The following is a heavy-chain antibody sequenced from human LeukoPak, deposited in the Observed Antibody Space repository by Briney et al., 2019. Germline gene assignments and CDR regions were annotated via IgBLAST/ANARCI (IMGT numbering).Heavy chain of an antibody. J-gene: IGHJ3*02. V-gene: IGHV3-48*02. D-gene: IGHD3-10*01. Sequence: GGSLRLSCAASGFTFSSFIMNWVRQAPGKGLEGVSYIGDNSAIYYADSVKGRFTISRDNAKNSLSLQMNSLRDEDTAVYYCAREGYYGAFDIWGQGTMVTVSS. CDR3: AREGYYGAFDI. CDR1: GFTFSSFI. CDR2: IGDNSAI.